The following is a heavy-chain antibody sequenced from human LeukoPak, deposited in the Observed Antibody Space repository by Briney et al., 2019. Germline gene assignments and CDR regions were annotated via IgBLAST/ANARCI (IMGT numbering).Heavy chain of an antibody. CDR2: IKKVGSEK. V-gene: IGHV3-7*01. CDR3: ARGTSRDDYYYYYMDV. CDR1: GFTFSSIW. D-gene: IGHD6-6*01. J-gene: IGHJ6*03. Sequence: PGGSLRLSCAASGFTFSSIWMSWVRQAPGKGLEWVANIKKVGSEKYYVDSEKGRFTISRDNAKNSLSLQMNSLSAEDTAVYYCARGTSRDDYYYYYMDVWGKGDTVTISS.